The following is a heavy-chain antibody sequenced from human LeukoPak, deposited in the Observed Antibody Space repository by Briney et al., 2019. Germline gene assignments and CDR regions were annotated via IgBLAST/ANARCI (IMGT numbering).Heavy chain of an antibody. Sequence: PSETLSLTCAVYGGSFSGYYWSWIRQPPGKGLEWIGEINHSGSTNYNPSLKSRVTISVDTSKNQFSLKLSSVTAADTAVYYCARGGEGSGYDLFDYWGQGTLVTVSS. CDR3: ARGGEGSGYDLFDY. D-gene: IGHD5-12*01. J-gene: IGHJ4*02. V-gene: IGHV4-34*01. CDR2: INHSGST. CDR1: GGSFSGYY.